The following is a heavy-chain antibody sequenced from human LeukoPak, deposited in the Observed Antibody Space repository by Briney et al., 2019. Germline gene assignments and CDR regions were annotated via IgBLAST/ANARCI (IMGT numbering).Heavy chain of an antibody. CDR1: GFTFSSYS. CDR3: ARAGSGGYPHFDY. D-gene: IGHD1-26*01. J-gene: IGHJ4*02. Sequence: GGSLRLSCAASGFTFSSYSMNWVRQAPGKGLEWVSSISSSSSYIYYADSVKGRFTISRDNAKNSLYLQMNSLRAEDTAVYYCARAGSGGYPHFDYWGQGTLVTVSS. CDR2: ISSSSSYI. V-gene: IGHV3-21*01.